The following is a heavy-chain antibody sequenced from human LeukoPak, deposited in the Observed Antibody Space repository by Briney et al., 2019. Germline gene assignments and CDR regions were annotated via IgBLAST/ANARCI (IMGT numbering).Heavy chain of an antibody. CDR2: ISDDSSFT. V-gene: IGHV3-23*01. D-gene: IGHD5-12*01. CDR1: GLIFGKYA. CDR3: AKGRCSGPGCDSFDY. J-gene: IGHJ4*02. Sequence: GGSLRLSCAASGLIFGKYAMAWVRQAPGKGLECVSIISDDSSFTYYLDSVKGRSTIFRDNSKNTLYLHMNSLKAEDTAVYYCAKGRCSGPGCDSFDYWGQGALVTVSS.